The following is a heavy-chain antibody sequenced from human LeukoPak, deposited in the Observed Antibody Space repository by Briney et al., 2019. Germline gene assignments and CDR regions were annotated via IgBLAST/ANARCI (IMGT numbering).Heavy chain of an antibody. V-gene: IGHV1-69*05. Sequence: GASVKVSCKASGGTFSSYAISWVRQAPGQGLEWMGGIIPIFGTANYAQKFQGRVTITTDESTSTAYMELSSLRSEDTAVYYCARDRGGRSVENYYYYYMDVWGKGTTVTVSS. CDR3: ARDRGGRSVENYYYYYMDV. J-gene: IGHJ6*03. CDR1: GGTFSSYA. D-gene: IGHD3-10*01. CDR2: IIPIFGTA.